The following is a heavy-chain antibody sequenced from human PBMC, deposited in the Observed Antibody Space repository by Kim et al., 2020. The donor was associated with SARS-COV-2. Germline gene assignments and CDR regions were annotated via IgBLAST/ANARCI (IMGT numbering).Heavy chain of an antibody. D-gene: IGHD6-13*01. CDR3: ARDPQLVPPPY. CDR2: ISSSSSYI. J-gene: IGHJ4*02. Sequence: GGSLRLSCAASGFTFSSYSMNWVRQAPGKGLEWVSSISSSSSYIYYADSVKGRFTISRDNAKNSLYLQMNSLRAEDTAVYYCARDPQLVPPPYWGQGTLVTVAS. V-gene: IGHV3-21*01. CDR1: GFTFSSYS.